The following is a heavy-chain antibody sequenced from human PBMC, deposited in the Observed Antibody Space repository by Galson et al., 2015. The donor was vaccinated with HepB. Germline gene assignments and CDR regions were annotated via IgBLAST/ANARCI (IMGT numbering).Heavy chain of an antibody. CDR1: GFTFSSFW. Sequence: SLRLSCAASGFTFSSFWMSWVRQAPGKGLEWVANIKQDGSENYYVDSVRGRFTISRDNAKNSLYLQMNSLRAEDTAVYYCARYCSGRSCYSGGEDDTAKWKNYYFYSYMGVWGHGTAVTVSS. V-gene: IGHV3-7*01. CDR2: IKQDGSEN. J-gene: IGHJ6*02. D-gene: IGHD2-15*01. CDR3: ARYCSGRSCYSGGEDDTAKWKNYYFYSYMGV.